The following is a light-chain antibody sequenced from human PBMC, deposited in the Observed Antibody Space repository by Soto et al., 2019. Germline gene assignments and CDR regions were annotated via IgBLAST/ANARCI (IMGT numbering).Light chain of an antibody. CDR2: EVS. CDR1: SSDVGGYNY. CDR3: SSYTSSNTLV. Sequence: SALTQPASVSGSPGQSITISCTGTSSDVGGYNYVSWYQQHPGKAPKLMIYEVSNRPSGVSNRFSGSKSGSTASLTISGLQAEDEADYYCSSYTSSNTLVFGTGTKVTVL. V-gene: IGLV2-14*01. J-gene: IGLJ1*01.